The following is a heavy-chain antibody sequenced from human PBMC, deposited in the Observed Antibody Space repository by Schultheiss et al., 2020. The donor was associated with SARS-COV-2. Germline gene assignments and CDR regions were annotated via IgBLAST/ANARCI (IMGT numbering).Heavy chain of an antibody. CDR2: ISYDGSNK. V-gene: IGHV3-30*18. CDR3: AKGEPVGDARGANDY. CDR1: GFTFSSYG. Sequence: GGSLRLSCAASGFTFSSYGMHWVRQAPGKGLEWVAVISYDGSNKYYADSVKGRFTISRDNSKNTVSLQMNSLRAEDTAVYYCAKGEPVGDARGANDYWGQGALVTVSS. J-gene: IGHJ4*02. D-gene: IGHD1-26*01.